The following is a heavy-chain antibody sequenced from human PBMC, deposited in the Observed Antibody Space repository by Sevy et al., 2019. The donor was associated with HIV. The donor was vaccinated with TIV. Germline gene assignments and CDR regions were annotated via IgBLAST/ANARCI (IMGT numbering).Heavy chain of an antibody. Sequence: ASVKVSCKTSGYTFNNYGISWVREPPGQGLEWMGWISVYGETNYAQKVQDRLTVTTDTSTATAYMELRSLRSDDTAVYYCARGLYFDFGAYWGQGTLVTVSS. CDR2: ISVYGET. CDR3: ARGLYFDFGAY. J-gene: IGHJ4*02. V-gene: IGHV1-18*01. D-gene: IGHD3-10*01. CDR1: GYTFNNYG.